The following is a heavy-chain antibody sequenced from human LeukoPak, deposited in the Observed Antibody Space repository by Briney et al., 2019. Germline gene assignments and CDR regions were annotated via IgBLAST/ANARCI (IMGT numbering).Heavy chain of an antibody. CDR1: GFTFSTYG. V-gene: IGHV3-23*01. D-gene: IGHD3-10*01. Sequence: GGSLRLSCAGSGFTFSTYGMSWVRQAPNKGLEWLSTISGSGDSTYYADSVKGRFTISRDNSRNTLFLQMNSLRAEDTAIYYCAKWQYYGSGDDYWGQGTLVTVSS. J-gene: IGHJ4*02. CDR3: AKWQYYGSGDDY. CDR2: ISGSGDST.